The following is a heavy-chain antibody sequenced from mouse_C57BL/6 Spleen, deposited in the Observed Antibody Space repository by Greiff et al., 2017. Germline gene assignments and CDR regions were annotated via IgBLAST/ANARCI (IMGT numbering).Heavy chain of an antibody. CDR2: LSYDGSN. CDR3: ARAGDGPLAY. J-gene: IGHJ3*01. D-gene: IGHD2-3*01. Sequence: EVQLVESGPGLVKPSQSLSLTCSVTGYSITSGYYWNWIRQFPGNKLEWMGYLSYDGSNNYNPSLKNRISITRDTSKNQFFLKLNSVTTEDTATYYCARAGDGPLAYWGQGTLVTVSA. CDR1: GYSITSGYY. V-gene: IGHV3-6*01.